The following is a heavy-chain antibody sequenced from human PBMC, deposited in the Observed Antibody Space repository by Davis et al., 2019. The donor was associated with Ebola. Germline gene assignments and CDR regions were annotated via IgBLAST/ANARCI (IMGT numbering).Heavy chain of an antibody. Sequence: SVKVSCKTSGGTFSSHSISWVRQAPRQGLEWMGGIIPNFDTPHYAQKLQGRITITADASTSTAYMELSSLRSEDTATYFCARDFDGGNYYFDYWGPGTPVTVAS. CDR2: IIPNFDTP. D-gene: IGHD3-9*01. CDR1: GGTFSSHS. J-gene: IGHJ4*02. V-gene: IGHV1-69*13. CDR3: ARDFDGGNYYFDY.